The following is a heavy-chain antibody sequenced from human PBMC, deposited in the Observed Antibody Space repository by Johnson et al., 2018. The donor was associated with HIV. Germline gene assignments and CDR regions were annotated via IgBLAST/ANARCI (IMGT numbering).Heavy chain of an antibody. J-gene: IGHJ3*02. CDR2: ITSSGSTK. CDR3: AREFHDYGGGDAFDI. V-gene: IGHV3-11*01. CDR1: GFTFGDYY. D-gene: IGHD4-23*01. Sequence: VQLVESGGGLVKPGGSLRLSCAASGFTFGDYYMTWIRQAPGKGLEWVSSITSSGSTKYYADSVKGRFTISRDNVKNSLFLQINSLRAEDTAVYYCAREFHDYGGGDAFDIWGQGTMVTVSS.